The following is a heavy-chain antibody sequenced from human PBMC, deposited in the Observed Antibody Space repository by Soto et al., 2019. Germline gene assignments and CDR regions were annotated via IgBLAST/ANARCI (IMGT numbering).Heavy chain of an antibody. CDR1: GFTFSSYW. J-gene: IGHJ1*01. Sequence: VQLVESGGGLVQPGGSLRLSCVASGFTFSSYWMHWVRQAPGKGLVWVSSISNDGSSIYADPVKGRFTISRDNAKNTLYLQMNSRRAEDTAVYYCARLPNKSPQNWGQGTLVIVSP. V-gene: IGHV3-74*01. CDR3: ARLPNKSPQN. CDR2: ISNDGSS.